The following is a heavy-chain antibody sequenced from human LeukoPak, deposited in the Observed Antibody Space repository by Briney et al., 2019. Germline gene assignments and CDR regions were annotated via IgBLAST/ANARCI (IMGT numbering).Heavy chain of an antibody. V-gene: IGHV4-59*01. CDR1: GASISSYY. CDR2: IYYSGST. J-gene: IGHJ6*02. D-gene: IGHD1-1*01. Sequence: PSDTLSLTCTVSGASISSYYWSWLRQPPGKGLEWIGYIYYSGSTNYNPSLKSRVTISVDTSKNQFSLKLSSVTAADTAVYYCARDQNGGMDVWGQGTTVTVSS. CDR3: ARDQNGGMDV.